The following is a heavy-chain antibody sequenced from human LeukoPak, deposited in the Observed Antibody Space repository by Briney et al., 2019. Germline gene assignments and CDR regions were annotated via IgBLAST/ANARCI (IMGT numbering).Heavy chain of an antibody. Sequence: PGRSLRLSCAASGFTFSSYGMHWVRQAPGKGLEWVAVIWYDGSNKYYADSVKGRFTISRDNSKNTLYLQMNSLRAEDTAVYYCARATTYSSSGEDYWGQGTLVTASS. J-gene: IGHJ4*02. V-gene: IGHV3-33*01. CDR2: IWYDGSNK. CDR1: GFTFSSYG. CDR3: ARATTYSSSGEDY. D-gene: IGHD6-13*01.